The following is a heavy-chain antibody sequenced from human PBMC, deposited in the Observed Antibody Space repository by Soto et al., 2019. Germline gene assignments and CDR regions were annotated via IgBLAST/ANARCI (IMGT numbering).Heavy chain of an antibody. CDR3: ARPGLGYCSSTSCQDY. V-gene: IGHV4-39*01. CDR1: GGSISSSSYY. J-gene: IGHJ4*02. Sequence: QLQLQESGPGLVKPSETLSLTCTVSGGSISSSSYYWGWIRQPPGKGLEWIGSIYYSGSTYYNPSLKSRVTISVDTSKNQFSLTLSSVTAADTAVYYCARPGLGYCSSTSCQDYWGQGTLVTVSS. CDR2: IYYSGST. D-gene: IGHD2-2*01.